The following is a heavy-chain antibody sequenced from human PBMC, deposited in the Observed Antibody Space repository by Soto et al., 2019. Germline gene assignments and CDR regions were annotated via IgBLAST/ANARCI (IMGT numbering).Heavy chain of an antibody. Sequence: QVQLVQSGAEVKKPGSSVKVSCKASGGTFSSYAISWVRQAPGQGLEWMGGIIPIVGTANYAQKFQGRVTITADDSTSTAYMELSSLRSEDTAVYYCARVGRDGYNFYYFAYWGQGTLVTVSS. CDR2: IIPIVGTA. J-gene: IGHJ4*02. CDR3: ARVGRDGYNFYYFAY. D-gene: IGHD5-12*01. V-gene: IGHV1-69*12. CDR1: GGTFSSYA.